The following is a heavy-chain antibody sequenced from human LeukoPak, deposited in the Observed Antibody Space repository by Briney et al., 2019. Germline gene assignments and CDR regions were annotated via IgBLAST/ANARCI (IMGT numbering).Heavy chain of an antibody. CDR2: IKQDGSEK. D-gene: IGHD5-12*01. CDR1: GFTFSRFW. Sequence: GGSLRLSCAASGFTFSRFWMSWVRQAPRKGLEWVADIKQDGSEKYYVDSVKGRFTISRDNAKNSLYLQMNSLRAEDTAVFYYARDGTYTDYDPDFDIWGQGTLVTVSS. J-gene: IGHJ4*02. CDR3: ARDGTYTDYDPDFDI. V-gene: IGHV3-7*04.